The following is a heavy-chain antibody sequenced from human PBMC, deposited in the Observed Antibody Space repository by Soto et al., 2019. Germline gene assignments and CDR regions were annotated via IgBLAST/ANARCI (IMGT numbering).Heavy chain of an antibody. Sequence: ASVKVSCKASGGAFSSYTISWVRQAPGQGLEWMGWIIAYNGNTNYAQKLQGRVTMTTDTSTSTAYMELRSLRSDDTAVYYCARENCSGGSCYDWFDPWGQGTLVTVSS. V-gene: IGHV1-18*01. J-gene: IGHJ5*02. CDR2: IIAYNGNT. D-gene: IGHD2-15*01. CDR1: GGAFSSYT. CDR3: ARENCSGGSCYDWFDP.